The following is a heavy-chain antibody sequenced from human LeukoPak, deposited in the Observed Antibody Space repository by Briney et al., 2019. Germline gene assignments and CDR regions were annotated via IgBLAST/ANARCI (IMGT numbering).Heavy chain of an antibody. D-gene: IGHD3-22*01. J-gene: IGHJ5*02. CDR1: GYSISSGYY. V-gene: IGHV4-38-2*02. CDR2: IYHSGST. CDR3: ARDDTYYYDSSGYYYGGQFDP. Sequence: SETLSLTCAVSGYSISSGYYWGWIRQPPGKGLEWIGSIYHSGSTYYNPSLKSRVTISVDTSKNQFSLKLSSVTAADTAVYYCARDDTYYYDSSGYYYGGQFDPWGQGTLVTVSS.